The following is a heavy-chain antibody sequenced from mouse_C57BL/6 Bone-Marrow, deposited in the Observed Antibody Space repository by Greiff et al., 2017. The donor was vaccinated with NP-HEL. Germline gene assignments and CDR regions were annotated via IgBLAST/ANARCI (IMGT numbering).Heavy chain of an antibody. CDR3: ARDPYYGSSYAMDY. D-gene: IGHD1-1*01. CDR2: IHPNSGST. J-gene: IGHJ4*01. CDR1: GYTFTSYW. Sequence: VQLQQPGAELVKPGASVKLSCKASGYTFTSYWMHWVKQRPGQGLEWIGMIHPNSGSTNYNEKFKSKATLTVDKSSSTAYMQLSSLTSEDSAVYYGARDPYYGSSYAMDYWGQGTSVTVSS. V-gene: IGHV1-64*01.